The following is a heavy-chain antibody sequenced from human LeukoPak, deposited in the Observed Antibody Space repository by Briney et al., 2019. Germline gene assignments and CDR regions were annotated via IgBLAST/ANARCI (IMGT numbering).Heavy chain of an antibody. CDR3: ARDIFLYDSSGYYSDY. J-gene: IGHJ4*02. CDR1: GFTFSNYA. CDR2: IYSGGST. D-gene: IGHD3-22*01. Sequence: GGSLRLSCAASGFTFSNYAMSWVRQAPGKGLEWVSVIYSGGSTYYADSVKGRFTISRDNSKNTLYLQMNSLRAEDTAVYYCARDIFLYDSSGYYSDYWGQGTLVTVSS. V-gene: IGHV3-53*01.